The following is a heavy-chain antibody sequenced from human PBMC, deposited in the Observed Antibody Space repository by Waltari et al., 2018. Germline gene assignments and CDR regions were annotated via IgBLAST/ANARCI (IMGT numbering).Heavy chain of an antibody. D-gene: IGHD3-9*01. CDR3: ARLFVDLFTGAHGAFDV. Sequence: HVQLVESGGGVVQPGRSLRLSCAASGVIFSSPAMHWCRQAPGKGLEWVAVISYDGSDKYYADSVKGRFSISRDNSRNTLYLQMNSLRAEDTAVYYCARLFVDLFTGAHGAFDVWGQGTMVTVSS. V-gene: IGHV3-30*04. CDR2: ISYDGSDK. CDR1: GVIFSSPA. J-gene: IGHJ3*01.